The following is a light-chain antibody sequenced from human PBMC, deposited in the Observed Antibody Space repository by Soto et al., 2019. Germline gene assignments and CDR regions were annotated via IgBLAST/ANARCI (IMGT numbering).Light chain of an antibody. CDR1: QSVSSSY. CDR2: GAS. V-gene: IGKV3-20*01. Sequence: EIVLTQSPGTLALSPGERATLSCRASQSVSSSYLAWYQQKPGQAPRLLIFGASNRAAGTPDRFSGSGSGTDFTLTISRLEPEDFAVYYCQRYDTSSWTFAPGTKVDIK. J-gene: IGKJ1*01. CDR3: QRYDTSSWT.